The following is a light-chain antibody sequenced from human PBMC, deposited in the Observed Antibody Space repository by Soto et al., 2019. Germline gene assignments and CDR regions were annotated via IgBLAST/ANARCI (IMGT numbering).Light chain of an antibody. J-gene: IGKJ1*01. CDR2: HAS. Sequence: DIQMTQSPSSLSASVGDRVSLTCRASQSISTYLNWYQQKPGTAPKVLIYHASNLQSGVPSRFSGSGSGTEFTLTISSLQPDDFATYYCQQSYSTPRTFGQGTKVDIK. CDR1: QSISTY. V-gene: IGKV1-39*01. CDR3: QQSYSTPRT.